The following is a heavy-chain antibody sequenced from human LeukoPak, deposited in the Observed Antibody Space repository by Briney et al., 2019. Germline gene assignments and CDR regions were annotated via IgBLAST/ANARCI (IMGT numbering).Heavy chain of an antibody. D-gene: IGHD6-19*01. CDR2: ISYDGSNK. V-gene: IGHV3-30*03. CDR3: AGSVRYSSGCLDY. J-gene: IGHJ4*02. Sequence: GRSLRLSCAASGFTFSSYGMHWVRQAPGKGLEWVAVISYDGSNKYYADSVKGRFTTSRDNSKNTLYLQMNSLRAEDTAVYYCAGSVRYSSGCLDYWGQGTLVTVSS. CDR1: GFTFSSYG.